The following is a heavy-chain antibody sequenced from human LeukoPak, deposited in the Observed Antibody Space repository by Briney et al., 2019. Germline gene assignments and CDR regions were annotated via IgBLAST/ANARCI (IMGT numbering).Heavy chain of an antibody. CDR3: ARAKLTLWSGESNGFDP. J-gene: IGHJ5*02. Sequence: PGRSLRLSCAASGFTFSSYAMHWVRQAPGKGLEWVAVISYDGSNKYYADSVKGRYTISRDNSKNTLYLQMNSLRAEDTAVYYCARAKLTLWSGESNGFDPWGQGTLVTVSS. D-gene: IGHD3-10*01. V-gene: IGHV3-30-3*01. CDR1: GFTFSSYA. CDR2: ISYDGSNK.